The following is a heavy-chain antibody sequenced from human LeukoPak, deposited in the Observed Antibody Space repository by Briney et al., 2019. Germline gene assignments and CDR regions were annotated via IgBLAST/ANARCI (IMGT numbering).Heavy chain of an antibody. CDR3: VKLLVEMRVLLPYFDY. Sequence: PGGSLRLSCSASGFTFSNYAIHWVRQAPGKGLEFVSAISPSGGSTYYADSVKGRFTISRVNSKNMLYLQMSSLRPEDTAVYYCVKLLVEMRVLLPYFDYWGQGTLVTVSS. D-gene: IGHD2-15*01. V-gene: IGHV3-64D*06. CDR2: ISPSGGST. CDR1: GFTFSNYA. J-gene: IGHJ4*02.